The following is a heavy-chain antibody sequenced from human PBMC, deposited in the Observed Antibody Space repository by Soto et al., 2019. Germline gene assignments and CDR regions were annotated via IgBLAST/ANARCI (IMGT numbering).Heavy chain of an antibody. D-gene: IGHD3-3*01. CDR3: AIVGHGNYDFWSGYYYYYYGMDV. J-gene: IGHJ6*02. CDR2: IYYSGST. CDR1: GGSISSYY. V-gene: IGHV4-59*01. Sequence: PSETLSLTCTVSGGSISSYYWSWIRQPPGKGLEWIGYIYYSGSTNYNPSLKSRVTISVDTSKNQFSLKLSSVTAADTAVYYCAIVGHGNYDFWSGYYYYYYGMDVWGQGTTVTVSS.